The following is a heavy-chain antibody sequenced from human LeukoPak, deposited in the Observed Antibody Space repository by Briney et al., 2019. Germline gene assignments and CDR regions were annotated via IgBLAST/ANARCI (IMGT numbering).Heavy chain of an antibody. CDR3: ARAEYSSSWSYDAFDI. D-gene: IGHD6-13*01. CDR1: GFAFSSYS. CDR2: ISSSSTI. V-gene: IGHV3-48*01. J-gene: IGHJ3*02. Sequence: GGSLRLSCAASGFAFSSYSMNWVRQAPGKGLEWVSYISSSSTIYYADSVKGRFTISRDNAKNSLYLQMNSLRAEDTAVYYCARAEYSSSWSYDAFDIWGQGTMVTVSS.